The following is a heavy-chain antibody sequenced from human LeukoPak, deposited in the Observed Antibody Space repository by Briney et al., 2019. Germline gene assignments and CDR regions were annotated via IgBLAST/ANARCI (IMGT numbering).Heavy chain of an antibody. Sequence: GGSLRLSCAASGFTFSSYWMSWVRQAPGKGLEWVANIKQDGSEKYYVDSVKGQFTISRDNAKNSLYLQMNSLRAEDTAVYYCARAKTYYYDSSGYYLDYWGQGTLVTVSS. V-gene: IGHV3-7*01. CDR2: IKQDGSEK. CDR3: ARAKTYYYDSSGYYLDY. J-gene: IGHJ4*02. D-gene: IGHD3-22*01. CDR1: GFTFSSYW.